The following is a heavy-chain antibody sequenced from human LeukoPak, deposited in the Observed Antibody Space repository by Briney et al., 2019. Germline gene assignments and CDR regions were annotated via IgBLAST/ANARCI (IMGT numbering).Heavy chain of an antibody. CDR1: GFTFSSYW. D-gene: IGHD5-12*01. CDR2: LSPDGSST. CDR3: TRMSREAPGLPYL. J-gene: IGHJ5*02. Sequence: QTGGSLRLSCAASGFTFSSYWMQWVRQAPGKELVWVSRLSPDGSSTTSADSVKGRFTISRDNAKNTLYLQIGSLRADDTAVYYCTRMSREAPGLPYLWGEGTLVTLSS. V-gene: IGHV3-74*01.